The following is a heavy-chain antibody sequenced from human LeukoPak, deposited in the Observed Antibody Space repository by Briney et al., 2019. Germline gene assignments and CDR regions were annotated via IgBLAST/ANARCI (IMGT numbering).Heavy chain of an antibody. CDR3: ARGELRYSINY. CDR2: IYYSGST. D-gene: IGHD3-9*01. Sequence: SETLSLTCTVSGGSISSYYWSWIRQPPGKGLEWIGYIYYSGSTNYNPSLKSRVTISVDASKNQFSLKLSSVTAADTAVYYCARGELRYSINYWGRGTLVTVSS. V-gene: IGHV4-59*01. CDR1: GGSISSYY. J-gene: IGHJ4*02.